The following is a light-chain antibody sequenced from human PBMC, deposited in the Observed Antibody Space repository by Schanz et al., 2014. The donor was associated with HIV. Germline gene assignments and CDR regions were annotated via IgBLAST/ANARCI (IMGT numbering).Light chain of an antibody. CDR1: SSNIGSNN. V-gene: IGLV1-44*01. Sequence: QSVLTQPPSASVTPGQRVTISCSGSSSNIGSNNVNWYQHVPGTAPKLLIHSNSQRPSWVPARFSGSKSGTSASLTVSGLQAEDEADYYCSSYAGSTVFGGGTKLTVL. CDR2: SNS. J-gene: IGLJ2*01. CDR3: SSYAGSTV.